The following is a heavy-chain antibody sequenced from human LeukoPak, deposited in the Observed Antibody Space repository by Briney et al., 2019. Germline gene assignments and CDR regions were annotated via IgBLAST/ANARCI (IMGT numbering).Heavy chain of an antibody. CDR1: GDSINSYY. CDR3: VRAPKLYGRDHLFFDY. J-gene: IGHJ4*02. CDR2: IYYSGST. D-gene: IGHD4-17*01. Sequence: PSETLSLTCTVSGDSINSYYWSWIRQPPGKALEWIGYIYYSGSTNYNPSLKSRVTISVDTSRNRFSLKLISVTAADTAMYYCVRAPKLYGRDHLFFDYWGQGSLVTVSS. V-gene: IGHV4-59*01.